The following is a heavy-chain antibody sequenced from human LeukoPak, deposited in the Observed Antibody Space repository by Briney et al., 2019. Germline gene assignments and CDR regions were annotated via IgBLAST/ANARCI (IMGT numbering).Heavy chain of an antibody. J-gene: IGHJ4*02. CDR1: GFIVSSNY. CDR3: ARDRRDYYDSSGYQPHFDY. D-gene: IGHD3-22*01. Sequence: GGSLRLSCAASGFIVSSNYISWVRQAPGKGLEWVSVIYSGGNIYYADFVKGRFTISRDNSKNTVYLQMDGLRADDTAVYWCARDRRDYYDSSGYQPHFDYWGQGTLVTVSS. CDR2: IYSGGNI. V-gene: IGHV3-53*01.